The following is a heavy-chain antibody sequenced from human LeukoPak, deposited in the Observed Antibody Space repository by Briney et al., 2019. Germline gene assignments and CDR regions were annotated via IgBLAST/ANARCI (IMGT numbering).Heavy chain of an antibody. J-gene: IGHJ5*02. CDR1: GYTFTGYY. CDR2: INPNSGGT. Sequence: ASVKVPCKASGYTFTGYYMHWVRQAPGQGLEWMGWINPNSGGTNYAQKFQGRVTMTRDTSISTAYMELSRLRSDDTAVYYCVRDGRPYQLLWWFDPWGQGTLVTVSS. D-gene: IGHD2-2*01. V-gene: IGHV1-2*02. CDR3: VRDGRPYQLLWWFDP.